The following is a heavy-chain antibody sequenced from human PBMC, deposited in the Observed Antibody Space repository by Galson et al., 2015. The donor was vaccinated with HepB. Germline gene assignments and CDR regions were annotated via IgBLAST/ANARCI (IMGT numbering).Heavy chain of an antibody. CDR2: ISSSSSTI. CDR3: ARELSYGDYPVDY. CDR1: GFTFSSYS. Sequence: SLRLSCAASGFTFSSYSMNWVRQAPGKGLEWVSYISSSSSTIYYADSVKGRFTISRDNAKNSLYLQMNSLRAEDTAVYYCARELSYGDYPVDYWGQGTLVTVSS. V-gene: IGHV3-48*01. J-gene: IGHJ4*02. D-gene: IGHD4-17*01.